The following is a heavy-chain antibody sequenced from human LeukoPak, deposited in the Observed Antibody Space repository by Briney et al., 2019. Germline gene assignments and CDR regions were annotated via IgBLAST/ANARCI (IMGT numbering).Heavy chain of an antibody. Sequence: GESPKISCKGSGYSFTSYWIAWVRQMPGKGLEWMGIIYPGDSDTRYSPSYQGQVTISADKSISTAYLQWSSLKASDTAMYYCARRQGSSPTGFDYWGQGTLVTVSS. V-gene: IGHV5-51*01. CDR2: IYPGDSDT. CDR3: ARRQGSSPTGFDY. D-gene: IGHD6-13*01. J-gene: IGHJ4*02. CDR1: GYSFTSYW.